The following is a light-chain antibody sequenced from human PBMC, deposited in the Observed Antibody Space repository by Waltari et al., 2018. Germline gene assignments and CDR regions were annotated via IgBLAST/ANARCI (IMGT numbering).Light chain of an antibody. V-gene: IGKV1-6*01. J-gene: IGKJ1*01. CDR3: LQDYNYPWT. CDR2: AAS. CDR1: QGIRTD. Sequence: AIQMTQPPSSLSASVGDRVTITCRASQGIRTDLGWYQQKPGKAPKLLIYAASSLQSGVPSRFSGSGSGTDFTLTISSLQPEDFSTYYCLQDYNYPWTFGQGTKVEIK.